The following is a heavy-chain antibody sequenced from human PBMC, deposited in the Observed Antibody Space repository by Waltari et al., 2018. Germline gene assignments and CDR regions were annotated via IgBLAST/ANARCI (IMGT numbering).Heavy chain of an antibody. D-gene: IGHD1-26*01. CDR3: ARDVDWGVGALGY. Sequence: EVQLVESGGGLVQPGGSVRLSCAASGFTFSNYWMPWVRQIPGKGLMWVSRINSDGTNIVYADSVRGRFTISKDNAKNTLYLQMNSLSAEDTAVYYCARDVDWGVGALGYWGQGTPVTVS. CDR1: GFTFSNYW. J-gene: IGHJ4*02. CDR2: INSDGTNI. V-gene: IGHV3-74*01.